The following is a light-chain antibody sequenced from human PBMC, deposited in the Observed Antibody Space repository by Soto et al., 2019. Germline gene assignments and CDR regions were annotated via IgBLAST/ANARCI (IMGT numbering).Light chain of an antibody. Sequence: QSVLTQPPSASGTPGQRVTISCSGSSSNIGGNTVNWYQQRPGTAPKVLIYTNNQRPSGVPDRFSGSKSGTSASLAISGLQSEDEADYYWAAWDDSLNGHGVFGGGTKVTVL. J-gene: IGLJ3*02. CDR3: AAWDDSLNGHGV. V-gene: IGLV1-44*01. CDR2: TNN. CDR1: SSNIGGNT.